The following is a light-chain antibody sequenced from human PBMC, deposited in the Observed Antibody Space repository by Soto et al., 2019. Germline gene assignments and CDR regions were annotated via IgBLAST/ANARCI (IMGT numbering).Light chain of an antibody. V-gene: IGLV1-51*02. CDR3: GTWDSSLSVYV. CDR1: SSNIGNNY. J-gene: IGLJ1*01. Sequence: QSVLTQPPSVSAAPGQKVTISCSGSSSNIGNNYVSWYQQLPGTAPNLLIYENNKRPSGIPDRFSGSKSGTSATLGITGLQTGDEADYYCGTWDSSLSVYVLGTGTKVTVL. CDR2: ENN.